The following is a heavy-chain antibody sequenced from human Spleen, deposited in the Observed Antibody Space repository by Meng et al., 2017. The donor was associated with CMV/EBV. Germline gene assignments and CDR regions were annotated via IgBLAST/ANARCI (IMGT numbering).Heavy chain of an antibody. CDR3: ARTAWGSFDY. CDR1: GFTFSSYA. V-gene: IGHV3-30-3*01. Sequence: GGSLRLSCAASGFTFSSYAMHWVRQAPGKGLEWVAVISYDGSNKYYADSVKGRFTISRDNSKNTLYLQMNSLRAEDTAVYYCARTAWGSFDYWGQGTLVTVSS. D-gene: IGHD7-27*01. J-gene: IGHJ4*02. CDR2: ISYDGSNK.